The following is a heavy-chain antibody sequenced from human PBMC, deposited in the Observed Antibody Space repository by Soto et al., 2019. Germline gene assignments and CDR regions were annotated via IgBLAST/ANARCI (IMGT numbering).Heavy chain of an antibody. D-gene: IGHD6-13*01. Sequence: TSETLSLTCTISGGSIGAYYWSWIRQPPGKGLEWIGYVYYSGNTNYNSSLRSRVTISVDTSKNQISLILRSVTAADTAVYYCARALFHSVGAPLWGHGTLVTVSS. CDR3: ARALFHSVGAPL. CDR1: GGSIGAYY. V-gene: IGHV4-59*01. J-gene: IGHJ4*01. CDR2: VYYSGNT.